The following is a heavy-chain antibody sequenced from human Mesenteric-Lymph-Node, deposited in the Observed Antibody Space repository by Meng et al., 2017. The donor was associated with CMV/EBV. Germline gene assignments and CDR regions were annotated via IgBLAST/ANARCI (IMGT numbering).Heavy chain of an antibody. J-gene: IGHJ6*02. CDR2: IYYSGST. CDR1: GGSISSGGYY. V-gene: IGHV4-31*03. CDR3: ARAMVRAYGMDV. Sequence: SETLSLTCTVSGGSISSGGYYWSWIRQHPGKGLEWIGYIYYSGSTYYNPSLKSRVTITVDTSKNLFSLKLSSVTAADTAVYYCARAMVRAYGMDVWGQGTTVTVSS. D-gene: IGHD3-10*01.